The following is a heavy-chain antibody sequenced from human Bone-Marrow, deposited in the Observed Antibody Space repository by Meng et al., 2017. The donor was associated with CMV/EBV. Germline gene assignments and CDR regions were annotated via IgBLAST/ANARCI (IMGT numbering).Heavy chain of an antibody. Sequence: SVKVSCKASGVTFSSCTLSWVRQAPGQGLEWMEGITPIFGVAQYSQNFQGRVTITADEYTNTAYMDLSSLRSDDTAVYYCATGGTTSRFRVDYWGQGTLVTVSS. CDR1: GVTFSSCT. CDR2: ITPIFGVA. CDR3: ATGGTTSRFRVDY. V-gene: IGHV1-69*13. D-gene: IGHD1-1*01. J-gene: IGHJ4*02.